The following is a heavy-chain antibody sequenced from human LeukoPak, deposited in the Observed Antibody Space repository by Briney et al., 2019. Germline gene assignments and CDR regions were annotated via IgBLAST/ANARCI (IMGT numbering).Heavy chain of an antibody. CDR2: VSGGGVKT. V-gene: IGHV3-23*01. Sequence: PGGSLRLSCVVSGVTFSNSAMTWVRQAPGKGLEWIASVSGGGVKTFYADSVKSRFTISRDNSKNTLYLQMNSLTDEDTAVYYCAKKWGVGTTTLDYFDYWGQGTLVTVSS. J-gene: IGHJ4*02. CDR3: AKKWGVGTTTLDYFDY. D-gene: IGHD1-26*01. CDR1: GVTFSNSA.